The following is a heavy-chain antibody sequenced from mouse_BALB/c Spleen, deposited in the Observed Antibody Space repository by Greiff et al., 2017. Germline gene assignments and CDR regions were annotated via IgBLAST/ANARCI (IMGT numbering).Heavy chain of an antibody. CDR3: ARDDYSWCAY. D-gene: IGHD2-4*01. CDR2: ISDGGSYT. Sequence: EVQLVESGGGLVKPGGSLKLSCAASGFTFSDYYMYWVRQTPEKRLEWVATISDGGSYTYYPDSVKGRFTISRDNAKNNLYLQMSSLKSEDTAMYYCARDDYSWCAYWGQGTRVTVSA. CDR1: GFTFSDYY. V-gene: IGHV5-4*02. J-gene: IGHJ3*01.